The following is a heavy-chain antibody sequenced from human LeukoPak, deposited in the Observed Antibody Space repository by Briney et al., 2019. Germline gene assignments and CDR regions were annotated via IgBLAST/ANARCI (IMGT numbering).Heavy chain of an antibody. D-gene: IGHD5-12*01. CDR2: VSDISRHI. CDR3: AKGLHGYDFDY. Sequence: PGGSLRLSCAASGFTFNSFSMNWVRQAPGKGLEWVSSVSDISRHIFYSDSVRGRFTISRDNSKNTLYLQLNSLRAEDTAVYYCAKGLHGYDFDYWGQGALVTVSS. V-gene: IGHV3-21*04. CDR1: GFTFNSFS. J-gene: IGHJ4*02.